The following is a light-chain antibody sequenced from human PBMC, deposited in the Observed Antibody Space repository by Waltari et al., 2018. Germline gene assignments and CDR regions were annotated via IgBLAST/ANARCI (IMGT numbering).Light chain of an antibody. Sequence: DIQMTQSPSSLSASVGDRVTITCQASQDISNYLNWYQQKPGKAPKLLIYDASNLETGVPSRFSGSGSGTDFTFTISILQPEDIATYYCQQYDNLPRTFGHGTKLEIK. J-gene: IGKJ2*01. V-gene: IGKV1-33*01. CDR1: QDISNY. CDR3: QQYDNLPRT. CDR2: DAS.